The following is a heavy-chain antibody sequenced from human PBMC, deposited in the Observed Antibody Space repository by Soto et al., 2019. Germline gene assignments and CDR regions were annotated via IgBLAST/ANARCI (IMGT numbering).Heavy chain of an antibody. CDR3: ARGLVGTAYFDY. CDR1: PYLFMSYA. D-gene: IGHD2-21*02. J-gene: IGHJ4*02. Sequence: VKVSCKASPYLFMSYAIRCVRQDPGQRFEWIGWINTGNGETFYSQKFQGRVTISRDISANTAYIDLRSITSEDTGAYYCARGLVGTAYFDYWGQGGLVT. V-gene: IGHV1-3*04. CDR2: INTGNGET.